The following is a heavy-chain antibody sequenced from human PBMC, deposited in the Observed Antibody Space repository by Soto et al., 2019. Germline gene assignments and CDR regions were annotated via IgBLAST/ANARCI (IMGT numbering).Heavy chain of an antibody. CDR2: INPSGDGT. CDR3: AGDGASTSTVFYY. Sequence: QVLLVQSGAEVKKPGASVKVSCKASGYTFSSHYMYWVRQAPGQGLEWMGRINPSGDGTTYAQKVQGRFTMTRDTATSTFYMHRSSLRSEDTAVYHCAGDGASTSTVFYYLGQGTLGTVSS. V-gene: IGHV1-46*03. J-gene: IGHJ4*02. CDR1: GYTFSSHY. D-gene: IGHD4-17*01.